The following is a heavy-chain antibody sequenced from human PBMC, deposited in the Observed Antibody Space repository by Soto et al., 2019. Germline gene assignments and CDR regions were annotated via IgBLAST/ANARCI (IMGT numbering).Heavy chain of an antibody. CDR3: AAQRGEGYSGYDYKDRRFDY. D-gene: IGHD5-12*01. Sequence: SETLSLTCAVSGGSISSGGYSWSWIRQPPGKGLEWIGYIYHSGSTYYNPSVKSRVTISVDRSKNQFSLKLRSVTAADTAVYYCAAQRGEGYSGYDYKDRRFDYWGQGTRVTVSS. CDR2: IYHSGST. CDR1: GGSISSGGYS. V-gene: IGHV4-30-2*01. J-gene: IGHJ4*02.